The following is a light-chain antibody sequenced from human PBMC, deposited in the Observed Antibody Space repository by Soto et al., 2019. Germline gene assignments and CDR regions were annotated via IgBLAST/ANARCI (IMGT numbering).Light chain of an antibody. Sequence: DIVMTQTPLSLPVTPGEPASISCRSSQSLFVNNDGNTYLDWYLQKPGQSPHLLIYTLSNRASGVPDRFSGGGSGTDFTLKISRVEAEDVGVYYCMQRIAFPYTFGQGTRLEIK. CDR1: QSLFVNNDGNTY. CDR3: MQRIAFPYT. CDR2: TLS. J-gene: IGKJ2*01. V-gene: IGKV2-40*01.